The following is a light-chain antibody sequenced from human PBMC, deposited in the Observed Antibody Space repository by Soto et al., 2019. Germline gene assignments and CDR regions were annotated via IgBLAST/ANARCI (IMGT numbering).Light chain of an antibody. J-gene: IGLJ2*01. V-gene: IGLV1-51*01. CDR2: DST. CDR1: SSNIGPNS. Sequence: QSVLTQSPSVSAAPGQKVTISCSGSSSNIGPNSVSWYLQLPGTAPKLLIYDSTNRPSGIPDRFSGSKSGTSATLAITGLQTGDEAYYYCGTWDTDLSAGVFGGGTKVTVL. CDR3: GTWDTDLSAGV.